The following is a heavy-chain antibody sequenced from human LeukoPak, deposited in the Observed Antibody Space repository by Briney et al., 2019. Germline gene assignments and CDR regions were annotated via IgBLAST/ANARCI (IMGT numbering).Heavy chain of an antibody. Sequence: SETLSLTCTVSGGSISSYYWSWIRQPPGKGLEWIGYIYYSGSTNYNPSLKSRVTISVDTSKNQFSLKLSSVTAADTAMYYCARGRGSIDYWGQGTLVTVSS. CDR2: IYYSGST. CDR1: GGSISSYY. V-gene: IGHV4-59*01. J-gene: IGHJ4*02. D-gene: IGHD5-24*01. CDR3: ARGRGSIDY.